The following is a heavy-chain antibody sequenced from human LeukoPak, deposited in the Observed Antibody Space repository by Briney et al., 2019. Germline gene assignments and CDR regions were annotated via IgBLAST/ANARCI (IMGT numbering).Heavy chain of an antibody. CDR2: IIPIFGTA. V-gene: IGHV1-69*13. J-gene: IGHJ4*02. D-gene: IGHD2-2*01. CDR3: ARWGCSSTSCYDH. CDR1: GGTFSSYA. Sequence: ASVKVSCKASGGTFSSYAISWVRQAPGQGLEWMGGIIPIFGTANCAQKFQGRVTITADESTSTAYMELSSLRSEDTAVYYCARWGCSSTSCYDHWGQGTLVTVSS.